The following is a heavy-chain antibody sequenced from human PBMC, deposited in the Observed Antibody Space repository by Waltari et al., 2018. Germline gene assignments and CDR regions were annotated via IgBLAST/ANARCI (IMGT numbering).Heavy chain of an antibody. V-gene: IGHV4-59*08. CDR3: ARHEGGGLNAL. Sequence: VKPSETLSLTCTVSGGSITSYYWSWFRQPPGKGLEWIGYIYYTGTTNYSPSLKSRVTMSVDTSKDQFSLKVTSVTAADTAMYYCARHEGGGLNALWGQGTLVTVSS. J-gene: IGHJ4*02. CDR2: IYYTGTT. CDR1: GGSITSYY. D-gene: IGHD3-16*01.